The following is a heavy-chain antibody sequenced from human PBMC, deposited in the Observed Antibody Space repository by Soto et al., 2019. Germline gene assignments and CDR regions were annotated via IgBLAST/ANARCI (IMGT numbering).Heavy chain of an antibody. J-gene: IGHJ4*02. D-gene: IGHD6-19*01. V-gene: IGHV4-39*07. Sequence: SETLSLTCTVSGGSVSSISYSWGWIRQSPGKGLEWIGTIYSSENTYYNPSLLSRVTISVDTSKNQFSLKLSSVTAADTAVYYCARAAKGWGHKPYFDYWGQGTLVTVSS. CDR2: IYSSENT. CDR3: ARAAKGWGHKPYFDY. CDR1: GGSVSSISYS.